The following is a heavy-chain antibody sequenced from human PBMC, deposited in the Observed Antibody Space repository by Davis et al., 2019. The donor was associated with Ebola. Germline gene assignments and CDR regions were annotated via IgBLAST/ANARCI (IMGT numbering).Heavy chain of an antibody. J-gene: IGHJ4*02. CDR1: GGSISSSSYY. CDR2: INHSGSI. D-gene: IGHD5-18*01. V-gene: IGHV4-39*07. Sequence: SETLSLTCTVSGGSISSSSYYWGWIRQPPGKGLEWIGEINHSGSINYNPSLKSRVTISVDTSKNQFSLKLSSVTAADTAVYYCARGFFTGIQLWSDPVTPFDYWGQGTLVTVSS. CDR3: ARGFFTGIQLWSDPVTPFDY.